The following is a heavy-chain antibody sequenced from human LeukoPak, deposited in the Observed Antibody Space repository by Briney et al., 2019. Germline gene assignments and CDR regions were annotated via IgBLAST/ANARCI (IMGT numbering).Heavy chain of an antibody. CDR2: IKYDGSEQ. J-gene: IGHJ4*02. Sequence: GGSLRLSCTSSGFIFNSHWMNWVRQAPGKGPEWVANIKYDGSEQYYVDSVKGRFSISRDNTKNLLYLQMNSLRVEDTAVYYYARDYGWSFANWGQGTLVTVSS. V-gene: IGHV3-7*03. CDR3: ARDYGWSFAN. D-gene: IGHD3-10*01. CDR1: GFIFNSHW.